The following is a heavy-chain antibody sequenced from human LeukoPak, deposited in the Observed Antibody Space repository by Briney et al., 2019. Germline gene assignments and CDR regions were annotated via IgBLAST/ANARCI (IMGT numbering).Heavy chain of an antibody. D-gene: IGHD6-13*01. J-gene: IGHJ5*02. CDR2: IYYSGST. Sequence: SETLSLTCTVSGGSISSSSYYWGWIRQPPGKGLEWIGSIYYSGSTYYNPSLKSRVTISVDTSKNQFSLKLSSVTAADTAVYYCARGAIGSSTPFDPWGQGTLVTVSS. CDR3: ARGAIGSSTPFDP. V-gene: IGHV4-39*07. CDR1: GGSISSSSYY.